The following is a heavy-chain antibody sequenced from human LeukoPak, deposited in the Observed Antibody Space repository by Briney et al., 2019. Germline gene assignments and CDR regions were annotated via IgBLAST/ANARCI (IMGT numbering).Heavy chain of an antibody. CDR3: AAPSDDIVVVPAALPFDY. D-gene: IGHD2-2*01. V-gene: IGHV4-34*01. CDR2: INHSGST. Sequence: SETLSLTCAVYGGSFSGYYWNWIRQSPGKGLEWIGDINHSGSTNYNPSLKSRVTISVDMSKNQFSLKLSSVTAADTAVYYCAAPSDDIVVVPAALPFDYWGQGTLVTVSS. J-gene: IGHJ4*02. CDR1: GGSFSGYY.